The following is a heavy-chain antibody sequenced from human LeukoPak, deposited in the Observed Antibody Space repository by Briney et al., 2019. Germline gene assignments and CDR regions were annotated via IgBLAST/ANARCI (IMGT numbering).Heavy chain of an antibody. CDR1: GGTFSSYA. D-gene: IGHD5-18*01. V-gene: IGHV1-69*13. Sequence: ASVEVSCKASGGTFSSYAISWVRQAPGQGLEWMGGIIPIFGTANYAQKFQGRVTITADESTSTAYMELSSLRSEDTAVYYCATETSGYSYGLYQEFDYWGQGTLVTVSS. J-gene: IGHJ4*02. CDR2: IIPIFGTA. CDR3: ATETSGYSYGLYQEFDY.